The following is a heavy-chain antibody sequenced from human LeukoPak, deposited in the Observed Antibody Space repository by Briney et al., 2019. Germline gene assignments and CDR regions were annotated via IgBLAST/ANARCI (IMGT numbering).Heavy chain of an antibody. V-gene: IGHV4-4*07. Sequence: KPSETLSLTCTVSGGSISSYYWSWIRQPAGKGLEWIGRIYTSGSTNYNPSLKSRVTMSVDTSKNQFSLKLSSVTAADTAVYCCARVPYCSSTSCPSDVWGKGTTVTVSS. CDR2: IYTSGST. J-gene: IGHJ6*04. CDR3: ARVPYCSSTSCPSDV. D-gene: IGHD2-2*01. CDR1: GGSISSYY.